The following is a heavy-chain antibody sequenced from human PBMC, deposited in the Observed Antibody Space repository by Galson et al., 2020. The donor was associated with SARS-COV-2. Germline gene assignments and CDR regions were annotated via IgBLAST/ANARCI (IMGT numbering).Heavy chain of an antibody. CDR3: AKSMGSTWVTDAFDI. V-gene: IGHV3-9*01. D-gene: IGHD5-18*01. CDR2: ISWNSNSI. CDR1: GFTFDDYA. Sequence: LSLTCAASGFTFDDYAMHWVRQAPGKGLEWVSGISWNSNSIGYPDSVKGRFTISRDNAKKSLYLQMNSLRTEDTAVYYCAKSMGSTWVTDAFDIWGQGTMVTVSS. J-gene: IGHJ3*02.